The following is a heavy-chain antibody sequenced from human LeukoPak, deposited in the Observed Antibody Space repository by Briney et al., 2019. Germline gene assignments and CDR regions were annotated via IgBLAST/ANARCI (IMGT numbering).Heavy chain of an antibody. CDR2: INPNSGDT. CDR1: GGTFSGYA. Sequence: ASVKVSCKASGGTFSGYAISWVRQAPGQGPEWMGWINPNSGDTNYAQKFQGWVTMTRDTSISTAYMELSRLRSDDTAVYYCARERLLWFGELKAFDIWGQGTMVTVSS. CDR3: ARERLLWFGELKAFDI. J-gene: IGHJ3*02. V-gene: IGHV1-2*04. D-gene: IGHD3-10*01.